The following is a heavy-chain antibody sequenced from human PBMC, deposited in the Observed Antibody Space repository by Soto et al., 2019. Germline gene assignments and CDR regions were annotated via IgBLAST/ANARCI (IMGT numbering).Heavy chain of an antibody. V-gene: IGHV4-39*01. J-gene: IGHJ6*03. CDR1: GGSISSSSYY. CDR2: IYYSGST. D-gene: IGHD1-26*01. CDR3: ARGGLVPSWGKQDYYYYMDV. Sequence: ASETLSLTCTVSGGSISSSSYYWGWIRQPPGKGLEWIGSIYYSGSTYYNPSLKSRVTISVDTSKNQFSLKLSSVTAADTAVYYCARGGLVPSWGKQDYYYYMDVWGKGTTVTVSS.